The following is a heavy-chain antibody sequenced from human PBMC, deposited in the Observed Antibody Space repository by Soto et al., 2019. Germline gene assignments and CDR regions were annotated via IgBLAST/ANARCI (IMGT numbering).Heavy chain of an antibody. CDR2: INHSGST. CDR3: AGVRDPYGIDV. D-gene: IGHD1-1*01. J-gene: IGHJ6*02. CDR1: SGSFSAYY. V-gene: IGHV4-34*01. Sequence: SETLSLTCAVSSGSFSAYYWSWIRQSPGKGLEWIGEINHSGSTNYNPSLKSRVTISVDTSKMHCSLKLGSVTAADTAVYFCAGVRDPYGIDVWGQGTTVTASS.